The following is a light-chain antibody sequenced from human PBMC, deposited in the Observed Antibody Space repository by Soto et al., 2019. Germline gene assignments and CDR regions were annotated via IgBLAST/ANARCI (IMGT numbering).Light chain of an antibody. CDR2: DAS. CDR1: QSVSSY. Sequence: SLSPGERATLSCRASQSVSSYLAWYQQKPGQAPRLLIDDASNRATGIPDRFSGSGSGTDFTLTISSLEPEDVAIHDCEQVSDLPLTCG. CDR3: EQVSDLPLT. J-gene: IGKJ4*01. V-gene: IGKV3-11*01.